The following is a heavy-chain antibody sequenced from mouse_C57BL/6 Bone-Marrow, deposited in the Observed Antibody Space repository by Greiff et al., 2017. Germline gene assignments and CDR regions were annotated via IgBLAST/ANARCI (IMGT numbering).Heavy chain of an antibody. CDR1: GFTFSDYG. CDR2: ISSGSSTI. J-gene: IGHJ3*01. CDR3: ARGIYGNYDAY. D-gene: IGHD2-1*01. V-gene: IGHV5-17*01. Sequence: EVQLVESGGGLVKPGGSLKLSCAASGFTFSDYGMHWVRQAPEKGLEWVAYISSGSSTIYYADKVKGLFTISRDKAKNTLYLQMTSLRSEDTAMYYCARGIYGNYDAYWGQGTLVTVSA.